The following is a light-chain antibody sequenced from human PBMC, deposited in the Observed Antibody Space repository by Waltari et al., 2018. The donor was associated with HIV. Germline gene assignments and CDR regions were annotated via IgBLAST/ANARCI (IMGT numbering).Light chain of an antibody. V-gene: IGLV2-11*01. J-gene: IGLJ2*01. CDR3: CSYAGSYTWL. Sequence: QSALTQPRSVSGSPGQSVTISCIGTKPCAGVYNYVSWYRQHPGEAPKLIFYDVTKRPSGVPDRFSGAKSVNTASLTVSGLQADDEAEYYCCSYAGSYTWLFGGGTKLTVL. CDR1: KPCAGVYNY. CDR2: DVT.